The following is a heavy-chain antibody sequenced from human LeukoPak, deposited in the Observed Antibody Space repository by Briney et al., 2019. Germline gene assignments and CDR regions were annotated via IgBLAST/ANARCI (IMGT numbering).Heavy chain of an antibody. CDR1: GFTFSDYY. D-gene: IGHD1-1*01. V-gene: IGHV3-11*01. Sequence: PGGSLRLSCAASGFTFSDYYMSWLRQAPGKGLEGVSYISSSGSTIYYADSVKGRFTISRDNAKNSLYLQMNSLRAEDTAVYYCARWARGNWNDPYWGQGTLVTVSS. J-gene: IGHJ4*02. CDR3: ARWARGNWNDPY. CDR2: ISSSGSTI.